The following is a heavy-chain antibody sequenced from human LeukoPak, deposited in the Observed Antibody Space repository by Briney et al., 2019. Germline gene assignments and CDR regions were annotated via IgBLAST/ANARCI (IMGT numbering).Heavy chain of an antibody. V-gene: IGHV4-4*07. J-gene: IGHJ2*01. CDR3: ARTVVTLDWYFDL. CDR2: FYTSGTT. D-gene: IGHD4-23*01. CDR1: GTSITSYY. Sequence: SETLSLTCTVSGTSITSYYWNWIRQPAGKGLEWIGRFYTSGTTNYNPSLKSRVTMSIDTSKNQVSLKMRSVTAADTAVYYCARTVVTLDWYFDLWGRGTLVSASS.